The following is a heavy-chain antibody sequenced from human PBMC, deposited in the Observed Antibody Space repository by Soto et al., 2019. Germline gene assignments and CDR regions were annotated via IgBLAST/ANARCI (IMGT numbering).Heavy chain of an antibody. CDR2: MSPNSGNT. J-gene: IGHJ4*02. Sequence: QVQLVQSGAEVKKPGASVKVSCTASGYTFTSLDINWVREASGQGLEWMGWMSPNSGNTGYAQKFQDRVTMTRDTSTNTPYMELSSLRSEDTAIYYCARGVNAGVDYWGQGTLVTVSS. V-gene: IGHV1-8*01. CDR3: ARGVNAGVDY. CDR1: GYTFTSLD. D-gene: IGHD7-27*01.